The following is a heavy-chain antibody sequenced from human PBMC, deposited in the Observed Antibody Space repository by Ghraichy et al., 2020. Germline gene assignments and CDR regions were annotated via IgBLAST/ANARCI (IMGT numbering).Heavy chain of an antibody. CDR1: GFIFSEFA. Sequence: GGSLRLSCAASGFIFSEFAMYWVRQAPGKGLECIGRIRTKPNNYATTYAASVKGRFTISRDDSKYTMYLQMKSLKTEDTAVYYCSRPGFGELQNAFDVWGHGTIVTVSS. D-gene: IGHD3-10*01. CDR3: SRPGFGELQNAFDV. V-gene: IGHV3-73*01. J-gene: IGHJ3*01. CDR2: IRTKPNNYAT.